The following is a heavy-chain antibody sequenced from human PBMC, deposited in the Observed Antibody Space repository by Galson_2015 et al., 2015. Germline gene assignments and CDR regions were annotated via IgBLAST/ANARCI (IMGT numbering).Heavy chain of an antibody. J-gene: IGHJ4*02. CDR2: IYHSGST. V-gene: IGHV4-4*02. CDR3: ARDPVCSGGSCPA. D-gene: IGHD2-15*01. Sequence: SETLSLTCAVSGGSISSSNWWSWVRQPPGKGLEWIGEIYHSGSTNYNPSLKSRVTISVDKSKNQFSLKLSSVTAADTAVYYCARDPVCSGGSCPAWGQGTLVTVSS. CDR1: GGSISSSNW.